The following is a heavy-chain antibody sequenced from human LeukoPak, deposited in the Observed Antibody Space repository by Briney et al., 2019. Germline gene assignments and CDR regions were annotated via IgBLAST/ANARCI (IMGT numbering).Heavy chain of an antibody. CDR3: ARGQYCSGGSCFSPLEDYYYYMDV. V-gene: IGHV1-69*06. Sequence: SVKVSCKASGGTFSNYAISGVRQAPGRGLEWMGGIIPISNTANYSQKFQDRVTITADKYTSTAYMKLSSLRSEDTAVYYCARGQYCSGGSCFSPLEDYYYYMDVWGKGTTVTVSS. J-gene: IGHJ6*03. D-gene: IGHD2-15*01. CDR1: GGTFSNYA. CDR2: IIPISNTA.